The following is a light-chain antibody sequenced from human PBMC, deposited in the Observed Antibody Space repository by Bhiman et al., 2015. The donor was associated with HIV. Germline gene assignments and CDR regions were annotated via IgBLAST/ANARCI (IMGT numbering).Light chain of an antibody. Sequence: SYELTQPPSVSVSPGQTARITCSGDSLPKRYSYWYQQRPGQAPKLVTYKDSERPSGIPERFSGSSSGTTVTLTISGVQAEDEADYYCQSADSSGTFLNWVFGGGTKLTVL. CDR1: SLPKRY. V-gene: IGLV3-25*03. CDR2: KDS. J-gene: IGLJ3*02. CDR3: QSADSSGTFLNWV.